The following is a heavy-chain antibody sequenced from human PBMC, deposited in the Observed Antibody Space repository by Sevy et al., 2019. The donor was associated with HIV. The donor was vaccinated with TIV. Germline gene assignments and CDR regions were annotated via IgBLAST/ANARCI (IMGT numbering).Heavy chain of an antibody. J-gene: IGHJ4*02. D-gene: IGHD3-10*01. CDR1: GFTFTSSA. CDR3: AIATSIAGSFDY. CDR2: IVVGSGNT. V-gene: IGHV1-58*02. Sequence: ASVKVSCKASGFTFTSSAMQWVRQARGQRLEWIGWIVVGSGNTNYAQKFQERVTITREMSTSTAYMELSSLRSEDTAVYYCAIATSIAGSFDYWGQGTLVTVSS.